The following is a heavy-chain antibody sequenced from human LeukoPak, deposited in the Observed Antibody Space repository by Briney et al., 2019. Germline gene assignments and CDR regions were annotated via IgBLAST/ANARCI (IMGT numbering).Heavy chain of an antibody. D-gene: IGHD3-22*01. J-gene: IGHJ4*02. CDR2: ISSSGSYI. CDR3: ARADYDSSGTLDY. CDR1: GFSFSSYG. V-gene: IGHV3-21*01. Sequence: GGSVRLSCAASGFSFSSYGFNWVRQAPGKGLEWVSSISSSGSYIYYADSVKGRFTISRDNAKNSLYLHMDSLRAEDTAVYYCARADYDSSGTLDYWGQGTLVTVSS.